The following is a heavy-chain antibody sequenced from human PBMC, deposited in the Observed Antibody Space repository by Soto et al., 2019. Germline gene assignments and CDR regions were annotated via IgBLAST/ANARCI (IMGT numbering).Heavy chain of an antibody. CDR3: ARGRRTVTTRPYYYYYMDV. Sequence: GASVKVSCEASGYTFTSYDINWVRQATGQGLEWMGWMNPNSGNTGYAQKFQGRVTMTRNTSISTAYMELSSLRSEDTAVYYCARGRRTVTTRPYYYYYMDVWGKGTTVTVSS. CDR2: MNPNSGNT. V-gene: IGHV1-8*01. D-gene: IGHD4-17*01. J-gene: IGHJ6*03. CDR1: GYTFTSYD.